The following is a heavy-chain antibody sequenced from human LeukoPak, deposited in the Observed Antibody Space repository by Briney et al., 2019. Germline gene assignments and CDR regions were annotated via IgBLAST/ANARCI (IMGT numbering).Heavy chain of an antibody. CDR2: ISGSSSYI. Sequence: GGSLRLSCAASGFTFSSYSMNWVRQAPGKGLEWVSSISGSSSYIYYADSVKGRFTISRDNAKNSLHLQMSSLRAEDTAVYYCAKGAGGLTGYVFDYWGQGTLVTVSS. J-gene: IGHJ4*02. V-gene: IGHV3-21*01. CDR3: AKGAGGLTGYVFDY. CDR1: GFTFSSYS. D-gene: IGHD3-9*01.